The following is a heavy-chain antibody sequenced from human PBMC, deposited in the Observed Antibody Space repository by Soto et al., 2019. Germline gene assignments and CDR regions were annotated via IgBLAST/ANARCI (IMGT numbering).Heavy chain of an antibody. J-gene: IGHJ6*03. CDR2: ISGRDGNI. CDR1: GFTFSDSF. V-gene: IGHV3-11*01. Sequence: QVQLVAAGGGVVNPGASLRLSCAASGFTFSDSFMRWGRQTPGKGLEWLSYISGRDGNIYYADPGRGRFTISRDNAKNSVYLQMNSLRAEDTAVYYCAGDQGPNYSAVWGKVTTVTVS. CDR3: AGDQGPNYSAV.